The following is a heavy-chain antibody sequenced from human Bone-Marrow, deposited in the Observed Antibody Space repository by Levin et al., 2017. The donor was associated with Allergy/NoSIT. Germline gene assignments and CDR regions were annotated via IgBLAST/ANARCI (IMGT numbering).Heavy chain of an antibody. CDR2: VFTTGHT. V-gene: IGHV4-61*09. CDR1: GGSITSPSYY. Sequence: SETLSLTCTVSGGSITSPSYYWSWIRQSAGKGLEWIGHVFTTGHTNYNPSLKSRVTMSVDSSKSQFSVKLTSVTAADTAIYYCASLPAAMLDGGFNIWGQGTMVTVS. D-gene: IGHD2-2*01. J-gene: IGHJ3*02. CDR3: ASLPAAMLDGGFNI.